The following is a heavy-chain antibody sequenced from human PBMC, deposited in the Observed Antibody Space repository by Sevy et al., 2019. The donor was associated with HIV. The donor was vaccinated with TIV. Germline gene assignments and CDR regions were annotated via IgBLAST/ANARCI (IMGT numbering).Heavy chain of an antibody. J-gene: IGHJ4*02. CDR1: GGSVSSGTYH. Sequence: TETLSLTCTISGGSVSSGTYHWSWIRQPPGKGVEWIGYISYSGSTKYNPSLMGRVTISGDTSSNQFFLKLSSVTAADTAVYYCARDGNRAMFYFDQWGQGTLVIVSS. CDR2: ISYSGST. CDR3: ARDGNRAMFYFDQ. D-gene: IGHD5-18*01. V-gene: IGHV4-61*01.